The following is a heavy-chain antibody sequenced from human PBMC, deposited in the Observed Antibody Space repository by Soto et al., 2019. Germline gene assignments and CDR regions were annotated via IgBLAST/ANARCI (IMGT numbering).Heavy chain of an antibody. J-gene: IGHJ6*02. Sequence: PGGSLRLSCAASGFTFSSYAMHWVRQAPGKGLEWVEFISYDGSNKYYEDSVKGRFTISIDNSNNTLYLQMNSLRAEDTAVYYCARSEVVVITFYYGMDXWGQGATVTVS. D-gene: IGHD3-22*01. CDR3: ARSEVVVITFYYGMDX. CDR2: ISYDGSNK. V-gene: IGHV3-30-3*01. CDR1: GFTFSSYA.